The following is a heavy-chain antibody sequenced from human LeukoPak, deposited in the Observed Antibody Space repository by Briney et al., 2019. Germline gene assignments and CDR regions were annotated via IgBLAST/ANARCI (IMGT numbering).Heavy chain of an antibody. CDR1: GFTFSGYF. V-gene: IGHV3-11*04. CDR2: ISSSGITI. J-gene: IGHJ3*02. Sequence: GGSLRLSCAASGFTFSGYFLSWVRQAPGKGLEWVSYISSSGITIYYADSVKGRFTISRDNAKNSLYLQMNSLRTEDTAVYYCAREGDAFDIWGQGTMVTVSS. CDR3: AREGDAFDI.